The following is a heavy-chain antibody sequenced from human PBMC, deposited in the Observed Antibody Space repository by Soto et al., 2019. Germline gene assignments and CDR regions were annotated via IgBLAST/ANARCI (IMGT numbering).Heavy chain of an antibody. V-gene: IGHV3-66*01. CDR2: IYSGGST. Sequence: GGSLRLSCAASGFTVSSNYMSWVRQAPGKGLEWVSVIYSGGSTYYADSVKGRFTISRDNSKNTLYLQMNSLRAEDTAVYYFAKESSGYYFYFGYWGQGTLVTVSS. CDR1: GFTVSSNY. D-gene: IGHD3-22*01. J-gene: IGHJ4*02. CDR3: AKESSGYYFYFGY.